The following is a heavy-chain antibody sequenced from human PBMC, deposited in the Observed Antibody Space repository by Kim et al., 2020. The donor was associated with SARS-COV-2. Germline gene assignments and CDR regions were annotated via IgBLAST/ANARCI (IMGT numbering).Heavy chain of an antibody. D-gene: IGHD6-19*01. CDR3: ARDLGGSGWYAGTGFDY. CDR2: ISYDGSNK. Sequence: GGSLRLSCAASGFTFSSYAMHWVRQAPGKGLEWVAVISYDGSNKYYADSVKGRFTISRDNSKNTLYLQMNSLRAEDTAVYYCARDLGGSGWYAGTGFDY. CDR1: GFTFSSYA. V-gene: IGHV3-30-3*01. J-gene: IGHJ4*01.